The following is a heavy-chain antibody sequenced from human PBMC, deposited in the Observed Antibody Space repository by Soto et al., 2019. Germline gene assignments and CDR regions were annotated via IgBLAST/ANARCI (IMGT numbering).Heavy chain of an antibody. CDR2: ISWNNGNI. CDR1: GFTFDDYG. CDR3: AKTLGGVVDAVDY. D-gene: IGHD2-15*01. V-gene: IGHV3-9*01. J-gene: IGHJ4*02. Sequence: EVQLVESGGGLVQPGRSLRLSCAASGFTFDDYGMHWVRQAPGKGLEWVSGISWNNGNIGFADSVKGRFTISRDNAKNSLYLQMNSLRVEDTAIYYCAKTLGGVVDAVDYWGQGTLVTVS.